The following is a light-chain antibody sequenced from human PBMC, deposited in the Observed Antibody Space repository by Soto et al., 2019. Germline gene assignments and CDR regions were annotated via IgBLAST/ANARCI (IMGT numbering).Light chain of an antibody. V-gene: IGKV3-20*01. CDR3: QQYGSSPLT. CDR1: QSVSSSS. CDR2: GAS. Sequence: EIVLTQSPGTLSLSPGERDTLSCRASQSVSSSSLAWYQQKPGQAPRLLIYGASTRATGIPDRFSGSGSGTDFTLTISRLEPEDFAVYYCQQYGSSPLTFGGGTKVDIK. J-gene: IGKJ4*02.